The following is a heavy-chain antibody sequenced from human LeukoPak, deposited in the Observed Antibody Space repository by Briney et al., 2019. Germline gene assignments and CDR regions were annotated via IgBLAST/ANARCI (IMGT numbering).Heavy chain of an antibody. V-gene: IGHV3-7*02. CDR1: GFTFSSYW. CDR2: IIQDGSDQ. Sequence: GGSLRLSCAASGFTFSSYWMTWVRQAPGKGLEWVANIIQDGSDQYYVDSVKGRFTISRDNAKSSLFLQMNSLRAEDTGVYYCARATFSSSGHSYWGQGTLVTVSS. J-gene: IGHJ4*02. CDR3: ARATFSSSGHSY. D-gene: IGHD6-13*01.